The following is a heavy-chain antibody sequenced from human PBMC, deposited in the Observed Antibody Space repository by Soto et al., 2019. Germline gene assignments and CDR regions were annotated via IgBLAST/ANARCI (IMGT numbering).Heavy chain of an antibody. V-gene: IGHV1-18*01. CDR2: ISAYNGNT. Sequence: ASVKVSCKASGYTFTSYGISWVRQAPGQGLEWMGWISAYNGNTNYAQKLQGRVTMTTDTSPSTAYMELRSLRSDDTAVYYCAREGLGFSAIVVVVAANYDAFDIWGQGTMVTVSS. J-gene: IGHJ3*02. CDR1: GYTFTSYG. D-gene: IGHD2-15*01. CDR3: AREGLGFSAIVVVVAANYDAFDI.